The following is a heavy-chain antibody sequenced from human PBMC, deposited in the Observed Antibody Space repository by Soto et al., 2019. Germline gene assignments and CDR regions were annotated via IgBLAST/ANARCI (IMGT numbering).Heavy chain of an antibody. CDR2: INAGNGNT. CDR1: GYTFTSYA. J-gene: IGHJ4*02. Sequence: QVQLVQSGAEEKKPGASVKVSCKASGYTFTSYAIHWVRQAPGQRPAWMGWINAGNGNTKYSQKSQGRVTITRDTPASTPYMELRSLRYEDTAVYYCAISSGIAVYDYRGQGALVTGSS. CDR3: AISSGIAVYDY. V-gene: IGHV1-3*05. D-gene: IGHD6-19*01.